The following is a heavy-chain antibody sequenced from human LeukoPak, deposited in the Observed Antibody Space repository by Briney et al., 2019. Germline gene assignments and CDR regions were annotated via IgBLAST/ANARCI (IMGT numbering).Heavy chain of an antibody. CDR1: GFSFSGYA. CDR2: ISGDGGST. CDR3: VRRSVDGSAEYFLH. Sequence: GGPLRLSCSASGFSFSGYAMHWVRQAPGKGLQYVSVISGDGGSTEYADSVRGRFTISRDNSKNRLYLQMSSLRTEDTAVYYCVRRSVDGSAEYFLHRGQGTLVTVSS. D-gene: IGHD6-19*01. V-gene: IGHV3-64D*06. J-gene: IGHJ1*01.